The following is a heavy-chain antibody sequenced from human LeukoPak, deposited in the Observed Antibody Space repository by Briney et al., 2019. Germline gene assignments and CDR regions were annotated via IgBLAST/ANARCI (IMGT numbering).Heavy chain of an antibody. CDR3: ARDNGGYCSSTSCYENWFDP. Sequence: SETLSLTCTVSGVSISSGSYYWSWVRQPAGKGLEWIGRIYTSGSTNYNPSLKSRVTISVDTSKNQFSLKVSSVTAADTAVYYCARDNGGYCSSTSCYENWFDPWGQGTLVTVSS. D-gene: IGHD2-2*01. V-gene: IGHV4-61*02. J-gene: IGHJ5*02. CDR1: GVSISSGSYY. CDR2: IYTSGST.